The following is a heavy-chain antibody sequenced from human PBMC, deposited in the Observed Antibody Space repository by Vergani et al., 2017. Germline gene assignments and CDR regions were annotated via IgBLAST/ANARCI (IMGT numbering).Heavy chain of an antibody. D-gene: IGHD6-13*01. CDR3: ARDRGIAAAGLRYYYGMDV. J-gene: IGHJ6*02. V-gene: IGHV3-30-3*01. CDR2: ISYDGSNK. CDR1: GFTFSSYA. Sequence: QVQLVESGGGVVQPGRSLRLSCAASGFTFSSYAMHWVRQAPGKGLEGGAVISYDGSNKYYADSVKGRFTISRDNSKNTLYLQMNSLRAEDTVVYYCARDRGIAAAGLRYYYGMDVWGQGTTVTVSS.